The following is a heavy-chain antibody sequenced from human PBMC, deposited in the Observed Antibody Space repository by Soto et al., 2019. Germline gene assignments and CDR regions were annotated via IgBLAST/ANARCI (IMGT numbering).Heavy chain of an antibody. J-gene: IGHJ4*02. V-gene: IGHV3-11*06. Sequence: QVQLVESGGGLVKPGGSLRLSCAASGFTFSDYYMSWIRQAPGKGLEWVSYISSSSSYTNYADSVKGRFTISRDNAKNSLYLQMSSLRAEDTAVYYCARDDGYTAMAYDYWGQGTLVTVSS. CDR1: GFTFSDYY. CDR3: ARDDGYTAMAYDY. D-gene: IGHD5-18*01. CDR2: ISSSSSYT.